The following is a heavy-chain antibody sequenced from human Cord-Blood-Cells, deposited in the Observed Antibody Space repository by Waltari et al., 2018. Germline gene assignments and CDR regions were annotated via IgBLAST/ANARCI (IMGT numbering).Heavy chain of an antibody. CDR3: ARSKDGSGSYGSFGY. Sequence: QVQLQESGPGLVKPSQTLSLTCTVSGGSISSGGYYWSWIRQHPGKGLEWIGYIYYSGSTYYNPSLKSRVTISVDTSKNQFSLKLSSVTAADTAVYYCARSKDGSGSYGSFGYWGQGTLVTVSS. CDR1: GGSISSGGYY. J-gene: IGHJ4*02. D-gene: IGHD3-10*01. CDR2: IYYSGST. V-gene: IGHV4-31*03.